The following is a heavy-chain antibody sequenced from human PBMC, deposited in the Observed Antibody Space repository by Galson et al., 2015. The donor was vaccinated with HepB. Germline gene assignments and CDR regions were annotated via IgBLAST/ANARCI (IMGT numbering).Heavy chain of an antibody. Sequence: SLRLSCAASGFTFNSYGMHWVRQAPGKGLEWVAFISFDGSEKHYSDSVKGRFTISRVSAKTTLYLQMSSLRTEDTAIYFCARVKDSYYFDYWGRGTLVTVSS. CDR2: ISFDGSEK. CDR3: ARVKDSYYFDY. CDR1: GFTFNSYG. J-gene: IGHJ4*02. V-gene: IGHV3-30*03.